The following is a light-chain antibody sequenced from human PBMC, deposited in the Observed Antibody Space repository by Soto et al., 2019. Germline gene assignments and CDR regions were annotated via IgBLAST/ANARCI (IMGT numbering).Light chain of an antibody. J-gene: IGLJ3*02. Sequence: QTVVTHEPSFSVSPGRTVTLTCGLSSGSVSTSYYPSWYQQTPGQAPRTLIYSTNTRSSGVPDRFPGSILGNKAALTITGAQADDESDYYCVLYMGSGIWVFGGGTKVTVL. V-gene: IGLV8-61*01. CDR3: VLYMGSGIWV. CDR2: STN. CDR1: SGSVSTSYY.